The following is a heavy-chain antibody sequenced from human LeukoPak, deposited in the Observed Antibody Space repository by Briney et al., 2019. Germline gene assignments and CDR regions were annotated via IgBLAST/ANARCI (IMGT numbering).Heavy chain of an antibody. CDR3: ARDRYCSGGSCYGDAFDL. CDR2: MYSGGST. J-gene: IGHJ3*01. V-gene: IGHV3-53*01. D-gene: IGHD2-15*01. CDR1: GFTVRSNY. Sequence: GGSLRLSCTASGFTVRSNYMSWVRQSPRKGLEWVSIMYSGGSTDYADSVKGRFIISRDHSKNTLYLQMNSLRAEDTAVYYCARDRYCSGGSCYGDAFDLWGQGTMVTVSP.